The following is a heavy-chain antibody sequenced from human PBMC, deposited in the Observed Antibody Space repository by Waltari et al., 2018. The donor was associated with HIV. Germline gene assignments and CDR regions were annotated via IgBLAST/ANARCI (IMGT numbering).Heavy chain of an antibody. CDR3: ASGEFWSGMKRSSYYGMDV. Sequence: EVQLVESGGGLVQPGGSLRLSCAASGFTFSSYSMNWVRQAPGKGLEWVSYISSTTGTIYYAYSFKGRFGISRDNAKNSLYLQMNSLRADDTAVYYCASGEFWSGMKRSSYYGMDVWGQGTTVTVSS. CDR2: ISSTTGTI. V-gene: IGHV3-48*01. D-gene: IGHD3-10*01. J-gene: IGHJ6*02. CDR1: GFTFSSYS.